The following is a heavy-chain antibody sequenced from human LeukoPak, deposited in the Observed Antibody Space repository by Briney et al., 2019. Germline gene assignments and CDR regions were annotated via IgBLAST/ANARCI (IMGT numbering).Heavy chain of an antibody. J-gene: IGHJ3*02. V-gene: IGHV4-59*01. D-gene: IGHD4-23*01. Sequence: SETLSLTCTVSGGSISSYYWSWIRQPPGKGLEWIGYIYYSGSTNYNPSLKSRVTISVDTSKNQFSLKLSSVTAADTAVYYCAREVLGNPAFDIWGQGTMVTVSS. CDR3: AREVLGNPAFDI. CDR2: IYYSGST. CDR1: GGSISSYY.